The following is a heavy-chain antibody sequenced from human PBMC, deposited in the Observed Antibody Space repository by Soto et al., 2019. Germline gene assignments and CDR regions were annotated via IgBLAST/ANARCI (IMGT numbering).Heavy chain of an antibody. CDR2: ISSGGTVM. J-gene: IGHJ4*02. Sequence: GGSLRLSCAASGFTFSSYEINWVRQAPGKGLEWISYISSGGTVMYYADPVKGRFTISRDNAKNSLYLQMNSLRAEDTAVYYCAKGLHWGQGTLVTVSS. CDR1: GFTFSSYE. CDR3: AKGLH. V-gene: IGHV3-48*03.